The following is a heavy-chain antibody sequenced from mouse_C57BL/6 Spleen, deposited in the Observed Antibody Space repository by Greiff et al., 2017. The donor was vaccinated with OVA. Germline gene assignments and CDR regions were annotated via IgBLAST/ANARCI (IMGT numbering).Heavy chain of an antibody. CDR1: GFTFSDYG. CDR3: ARHVGLGYFDY. Sequence: EVKVVESGGGLVKPGGSLKLSCAASGFTFSDYGMHWVRQAPEKGLEWVAYISSGSSTIYYADTVKGRFTISRDNAKNTLFLQMTSLRSEDTAMYYCARHVGLGYFDYWGQGTTLTVSS. V-gene: IGHV5-17*01. D-gene: IGHD4-1*01. CDR2: ISSGSSTI. J-gene: IGHJ2*01.